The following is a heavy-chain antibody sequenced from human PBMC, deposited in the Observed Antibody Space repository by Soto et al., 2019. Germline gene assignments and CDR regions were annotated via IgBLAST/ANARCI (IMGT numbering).Heavy chain of an antibody. CDR1: GFTFSSYA. Sequence: PGGSLRLSCAASGFTFSSYAMHWVRQAPGKGLEWVAVISYDGSNKYYADSVKGRFTISRDNSKNTLYLQMNSLRAEDTAVYYCACWCSSRCSGGDAFDIWGQGTMVTVSS. CDR3: ACWCSSRCSGGDAFDI. D-gene: IGHD6-13*01. CDR2: ISYDGSNK. V-gene: IGHV3-30-3*01. J-gene: IGHJ3*02.